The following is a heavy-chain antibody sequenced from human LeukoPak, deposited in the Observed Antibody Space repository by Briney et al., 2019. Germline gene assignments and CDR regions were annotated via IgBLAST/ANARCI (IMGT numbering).Heavy chain of an antibody. CDR1: GGSFSGYY. V-gene: IGHV4-34*01. Sequence: SETLSLTCAVYGGSFSGYYWSWIRQPPGKGLEWIGEINHSGSTNYNPSLKSQVTISVDTSKNQFSLKLSSVTAADTAVYYCARVSGGNYDFWSGYYDPFDYWGQGTLVTVSS. CDR3: ARVSGGNYDFWSGYYDPFDY. D-gene: IGHD3-3*01. J-gene: IGHJ4*02. CDR2: INHSGST.